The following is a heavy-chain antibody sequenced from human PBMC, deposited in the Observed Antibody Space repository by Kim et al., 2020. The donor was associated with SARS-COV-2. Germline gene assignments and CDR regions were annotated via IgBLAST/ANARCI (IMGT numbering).Heavy chain of an antibody. J-gene: IGHJ6*01. V-gene: IGHV3-21*01. CDR1: GFTFSSFS. CDR2: INSDSNYI. Sequence: GGSLRLSCAASGFTFSSFSMTWVRQAPGKGLEWVSSINSDSNYIYYVDSVKGRFTISSDNAKKSLFLQMKSLRVEDKGVYYYARLRRGAAAGSPTGGM. D-gene: IGHD6-13*01. CDR3: ARLRRGAAAGSPTGGM.